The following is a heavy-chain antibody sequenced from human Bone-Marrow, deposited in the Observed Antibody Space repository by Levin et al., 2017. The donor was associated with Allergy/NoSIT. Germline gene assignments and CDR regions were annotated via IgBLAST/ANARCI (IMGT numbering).Heavy chain of an antibody. Sequence: ASVKVSCKASGYTFTSYYMHWVRQAPGQGLEWMGIINPSGGSTSYAQKFQGRVTMTRDTSTSTVYMELSSLRSEDTAVYYCARDPYYYGSGSYSHNWFDPWGQGTLVTVSS. V-gene: IGHV1-46*01. CDR2: INPSGGST. J-gene: IGHJ5*02. CDR3: ARDPYYYGSGSYSHNWFDP. CDR1: GYTFTSYY. D-gene: IGHD3-10*01.